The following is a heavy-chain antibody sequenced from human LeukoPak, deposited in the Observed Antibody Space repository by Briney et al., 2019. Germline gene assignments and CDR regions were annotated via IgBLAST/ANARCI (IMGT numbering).Heavy chain of an antibody. J-gene: IGHJ3*02. CDR2: IYTSGST. CDR3: AREDKKSRAVVVAFDI. D-gene: IGHD2-15*01. Sequence: PSQTLSLTCTVSGGSISSGSYYWSWIRQPAGKGLEWIGRIYTSGSTNYDPSLKSRVTISVDTSKNQFSLKLSSVTAADTAVYYCAREDKKSRAVVVAFDIWGQGTMVTVSS. V-gene: IGHV4-61*02. CDR1: GGSISSGSYY.